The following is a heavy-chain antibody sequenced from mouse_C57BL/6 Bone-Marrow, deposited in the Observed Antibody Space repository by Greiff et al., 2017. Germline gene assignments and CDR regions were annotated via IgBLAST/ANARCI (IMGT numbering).Heavy chain of an antibody. Sequence: EVQGVESGAELVKPGASVKLSCTASGFNIKDYYMHWVKQRTEQGLEWIGRIDPEDGETKYAPKFQGKATITADTSSNTAYLQLSSLTSEDTAVYYCASPRGYHWYFDVWGTGTTVTVSS. CDR2: IDPEDGET. J-gene: IGHJ1*03. V-gene: IGHV14-2*01. D-gene: IGHD2-2*01. CDR1: GFNIKDYY. CDR3: ASPRGYHWYFDV.